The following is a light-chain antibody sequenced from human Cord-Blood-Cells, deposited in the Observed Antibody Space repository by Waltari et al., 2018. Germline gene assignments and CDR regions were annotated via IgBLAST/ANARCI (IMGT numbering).Light chain of an antibody. J-gene: IGLJ1*01. V-gene: IGLV2-14*01. CDR1: SSDVGGYNY. CDR2: EVS. CDR3: SSYTSSSTLV. Sequence: QSALTQPASVSGSPGQSITISCTGTSSDVGGYNYVPWYQQHPGKAPKLMIYEVSNRPSGVSNRFSGSKSGNTASQTISGLKAEDEADYYCSSYTSSSTLVFGTGTKVTVL.